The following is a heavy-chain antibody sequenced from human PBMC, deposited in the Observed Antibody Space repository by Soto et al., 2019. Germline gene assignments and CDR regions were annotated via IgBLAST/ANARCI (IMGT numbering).Heavy chain of an antibody. D-gene: IGHD5-18*01. Sequence: GGSLRLSCAASGFTFSSYGMHWVRQAPGKGLEWVAVISYDGSNKYYADSVKGRFTISRDNSKNTLYLQMNSLRAEDTAVYYCAKVTREARLQLWLPCAYWGQGSLVTV. CDR1: GFTFSSYG. V-gene: IGHV3-30*18. CDR2: ISYDGSNK. J-gene: IGHJ4*02. CDR3: AKVTREARLQLWLPCAY.